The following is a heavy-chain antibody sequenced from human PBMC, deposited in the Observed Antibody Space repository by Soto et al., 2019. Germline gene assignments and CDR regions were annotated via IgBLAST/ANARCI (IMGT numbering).Heavy chain of an antibody. CDR2: ISSSSSYI. D-gene: IGHD6-6*01. Sequence: GGSLRLSCAASGFTFSSYSMNWVRQAPGKGLEWVSSISSSSSYIYYADSVKGRFTISRDNAKNSLYLQMNSLRAEDTAVYYCARDGGIAARYYYYYYMDVWGKGTTVTVSS. V-gene: IGHV3-21*01. CDR1: GFTFSSYS. J-gene: IGHJ6*03. CDR3: ARDGGIAARYYYYYYMDV.